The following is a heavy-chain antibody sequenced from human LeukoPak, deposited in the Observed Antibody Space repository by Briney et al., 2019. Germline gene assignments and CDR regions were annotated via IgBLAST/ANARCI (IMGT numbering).Heavy chain of an antibody. CDR2: MYYSGRT. J-gene: IGHJ4*02. CDR3: ARLRTYYYDTSGYFDY. CDR1: GGSISSSSYY. V-gene: IGHV4-39*01. D-gene: IGHD3-22*01. Sequence: SETLSLTCTVSGGSISSSSYYWGWIRQPPGKGLEWIGSMYYSGRTYYNPSLKSRVTISVDTSKYQFSLKLISVTAADTAVYYCARLRTYYYDTSGYFDYWGQGTLVTVSS.